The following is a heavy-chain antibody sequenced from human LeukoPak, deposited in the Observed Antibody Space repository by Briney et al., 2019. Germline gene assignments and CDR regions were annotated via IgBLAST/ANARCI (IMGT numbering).Heavy chain of an antibody. CDR2: IQYDGSNK. Sequence: PGGSLRLSCAASGFIFRNYGIHWVRQAPGRGLEWVAFIQYDGSNKYYADSVKGRFTISRDNSKNTLYLLMNNLRAEDTAVYYCARAQRGDYMDVWGKGTTVTISS. J-gene: IGHJ6*03. CDR3: ARAQRGDYMDV. V-gene: IGHV3-30*02. CDR1: GFIFRNYG. D-gene: IGHD6-25*01.